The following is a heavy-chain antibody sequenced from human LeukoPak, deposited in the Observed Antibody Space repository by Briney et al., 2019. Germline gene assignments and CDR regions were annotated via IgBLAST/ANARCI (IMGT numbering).Heavy chain of an antibody. V-gene: IGHV3-23*01. CDR1: GFHLSSQV. Sequence: GGSVRLSCSASGFHLSSQVMLELGPPPGKGGEGVAAITRSGSIPYYPDSVKGQFTSSRDNSKNAVYLQLNSLRVEETAVYYCGKMQGYFDYWGQGTLVTVSS. CDR3: GKMQGYFDY. CDR2: ITRSGSIP. J-gene: IGHJ4*02.